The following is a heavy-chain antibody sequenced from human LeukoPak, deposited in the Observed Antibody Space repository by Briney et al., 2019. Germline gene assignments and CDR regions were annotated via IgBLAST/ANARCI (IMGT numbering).Heavy chain of an antibody. J-gene: IGHJ4*02. V-gene: IGHV4-39*07. CDR1: GGSLSSTSFY. CDR3: ARAHYSSGCSDY. CDR2: AYQSGST. Sequence: PSETLSLTCTVSGGSLSSTSFYWGCIRQPPGKGLEWIGTAYQSGSTYYNPSLKSRVTISVDTSKNQFSLKLSSVTAADTAVYYCARAHYSSGCSDYWGQGTLVTVSS. D-gene: IGHD6-19*01.